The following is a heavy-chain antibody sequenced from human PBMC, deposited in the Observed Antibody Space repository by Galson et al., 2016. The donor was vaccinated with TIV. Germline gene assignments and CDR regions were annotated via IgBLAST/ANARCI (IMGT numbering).Heavy chain of an antibody. CDR3: ARTRSAGAGSSDI. Sequence: PALVKPTQTLTLTCTFSGFSLRTSGMCVSWIRQPPGKALEWLARIDWDDDNYYSTSLKTRLTISTDTPKNQVVLIMTNMDPVDTATYYCARTRSAGAGSSDIWGQGTMVTVSP. CDR1: GFSLRTSGMC. CDR2: IDWDDDN. J-gene: IGHJ3*02. V-gene: IGHV2-70*11. D-gene: IGHD6-19*01.